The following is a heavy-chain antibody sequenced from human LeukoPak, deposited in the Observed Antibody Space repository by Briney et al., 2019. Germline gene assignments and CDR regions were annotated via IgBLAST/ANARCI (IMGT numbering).Heavy chain of an antibody. J-gene: IGHJ6*02. CDR2: IKQDGSEK. V-gene: IGHV3-7*01. CDR3: ARVRRYGDYVNLRGYYYYGMDV. Sequence: GGSLGLSCAASGFTFSSDWMSWVRQAPGKGLEWVANIKQDGSEKYYVDSVKGRFTISRDNAKNSLYLQMNSLRAEDTAVYYCARVRRYGDYVNLRGYYYYGMDVWGQGTTVTVSS. D-gene: IGHD4-17*01. CDR1: GFTFSSDW.